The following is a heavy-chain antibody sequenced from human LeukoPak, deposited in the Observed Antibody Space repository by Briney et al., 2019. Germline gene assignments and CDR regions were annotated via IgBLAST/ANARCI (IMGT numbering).Heavy chain of an antibody. V-gene: IGHV3-48*02. CDR1: GFTFRSYS. CDR2: ISSSCSTI. D-gene: IGHD5-18*01. J-gene: IGHJ2*01. Sequence: GGSLTLSCVASGFTFRSYSMNWVRQAPGKGLEWVSYISSSCSTIYYTDAVKGRFTISRDNAKNSLYLQMSSLRDEDTAVYYCATVAMEDWYFDLWGSSRLVSVSS. CDR3: ATVAMEDWYFDL.